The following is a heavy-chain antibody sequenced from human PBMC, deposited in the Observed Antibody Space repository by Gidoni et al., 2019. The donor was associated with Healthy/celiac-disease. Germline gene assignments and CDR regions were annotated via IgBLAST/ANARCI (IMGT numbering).Heavy chain of an antibody. V-gene: IGHV3-23*01. D-gene: IGHD3-10*01. CDR1: GFTFSSYA. J-gene: IGHJ6*02. CDR2: ISGSGGST. Sequence: SCAASGFTFSSYAMSWVRQAPGKGLEWVSAISGSGGSTYYADSVKGRFTISRDNSKNTLYLQMNSLRAEDTAVYYCAKDFSGLLWFGELLVIGAAMDVWGQGTTVTVSS. CDR3: AKDFSGLLWFGELLVIGAAMDV.